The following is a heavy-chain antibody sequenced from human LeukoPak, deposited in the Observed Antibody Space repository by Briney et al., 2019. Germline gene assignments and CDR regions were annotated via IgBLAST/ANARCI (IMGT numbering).Heavy chain of an antibody. Sequence: SETLSLTRTVSGDSVSTNYRSWIRQPPGKQLEWIGYISNSRNTNYNPSLRSRVTISVDVSKNQFSLKLNSVTAADTALYYCARGAYYFAYLGQGILVTVSS. V-gene: IGHV4-59*02. CDR1: GDSVSTNY. J-gene: IGHJ4*02. CDR3: ARGAYYFAY. CDR2: ISNSRNT. D-gene: IGHD3-10*01.